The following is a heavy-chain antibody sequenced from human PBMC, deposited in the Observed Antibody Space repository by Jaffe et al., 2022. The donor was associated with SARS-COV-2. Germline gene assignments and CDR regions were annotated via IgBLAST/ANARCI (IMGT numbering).Heavy chain of an antibody. D-gene: IGHD3-22*01. CDR2: IYYSGST. CDR3: ARDRVGSYYDSSAWFDY. CDR1: GGSISSGDYY. V-gene: IGHV4-30-4*01. Sequence: QVQLQESGPGLVKPSQTLSLTCTVSGGSISSGDYYWSWIRQPPGKGLEWIGYIYYSGSTYYNPSLKSRVTISVDTSKNQFSLKLSSVTAADTAVYYCARDRVGSYYDSSAWFDYWGQGTLVTVSS. J-gene: IGHJ4*02.